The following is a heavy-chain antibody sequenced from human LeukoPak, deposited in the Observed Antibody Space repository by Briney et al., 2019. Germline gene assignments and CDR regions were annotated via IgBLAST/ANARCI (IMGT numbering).Heavy chain of an antibody. V-gene: IGHV5-51*01. CDR1: GYTFTSFW. Sequence: GESLKISCQGSGYTFTSFWIGWVRQMPGKGLEWMGIIHPSDSDTRYSPSFQGQVTFSVDRSITTAYLQWSSLKASDTAMYFCARRGGSYFDYWGQGTLVTVSS. CDR3: ARRGGSYFDY. D-gene: IGHD1-26*01. J-gene: IGHJ4*02. CDR2: IHPSDSDT.